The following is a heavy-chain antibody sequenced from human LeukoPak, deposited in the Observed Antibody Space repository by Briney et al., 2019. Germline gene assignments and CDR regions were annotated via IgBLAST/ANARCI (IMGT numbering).Heavy chain of an antibody. Sequence: SETLSLTCTVSGGSISSYYWSWIRQPPGKGLEWIGYIYYSGSTNYNPSLKSRVTISVDTSKNQFSLKLSSVTAADTAVYYCARNEDSSGLYWYFDLWGRGTLVTVSS. CDR3: ARNEDSSGLYWYFDL. V-gene: IGHV4-59*01. CDR2: IYYSGST. J-gene: IGHJ2*01. CDR1: GGSISSYY. D-gene: IGHD6-19*01.